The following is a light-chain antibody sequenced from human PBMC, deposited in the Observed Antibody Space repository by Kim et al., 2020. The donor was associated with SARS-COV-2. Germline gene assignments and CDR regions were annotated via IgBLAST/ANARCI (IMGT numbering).Light chain of an antibody. CDR1: QSVSGSY. J-gene: IGKJ1*01. CDR3: QQYGDSRWT. CDR2: DAS. Sequence: PGEHPTRPCRATQSVSGSYSAWYQQKPGQAPRLLIHDASRRATGVPDRFSGSASGTDLTLTINRLEPEDFAVYYCQQYGDSRWTFGQGTKVDIK. V-gene: IGKV3-20*01.